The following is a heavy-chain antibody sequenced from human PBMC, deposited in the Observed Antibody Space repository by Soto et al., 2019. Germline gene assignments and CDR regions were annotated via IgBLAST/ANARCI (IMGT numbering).Heavy chain of an antibody. CDR2: ISAYNGNT. Sequence: VASVKVSCKASVYTFTSYGISWVRQAPGQGLEWMGWISAYNGNTNYAQKLQGRVTMTTDTSTSAAYMELRSLRSDDTAVYYCAVDYYDSSGYFLSLDPWGQGTLVTVSS. CDR1: VYTFTSYG. J-gene: IGHJ5*02. CDR3: AVDYYDSSGYFLSLDP. V-gene: IGHV1-18*04. D-gene: IGHD3-22*01.